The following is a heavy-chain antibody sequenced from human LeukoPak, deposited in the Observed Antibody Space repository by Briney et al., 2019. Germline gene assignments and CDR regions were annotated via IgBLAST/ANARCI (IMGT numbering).Heavy chain of an antibody. CDR3: ARAHTAAAPSWFDP. J-gene: IGHJ5*02. D-gene: IGHD6-13*01. CDR2: IYYSGST. Sequence: SQTLSLTCTVSGGSISSGDYYWSWIRQPPGKGLEWIGYIYYSGSTYYNPSLKSRVTISVDTSKNQFSLKLSSVTAADTAVYYCARAHTAAAPSWFDPWGKGTLVTVSS. CDR1: GGSISSGDYY. V-gene: IGHV4-30-4*01.